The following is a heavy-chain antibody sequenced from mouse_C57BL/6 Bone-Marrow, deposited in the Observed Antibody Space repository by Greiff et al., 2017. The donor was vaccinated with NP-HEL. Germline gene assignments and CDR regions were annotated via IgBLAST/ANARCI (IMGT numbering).Heavy chain of an antibody. CDR2: IDPSDSYT. CDR3: ARGDAMDY. CDR1: GYTFTSYW. Sequence: QVQLKQPGAELVMPGASVKLSCKASGYTFTSYWMHWVKQRPGQGLEWIGEIDPSDSYTNYNQKFKGKSTLTVDKSSSTAYMQLSSLTSEDSAVYYCARGDAMDYWGQGTSVTVSS. J-gene: IGHJ4*01. V-gene: IGHV1-69*01.